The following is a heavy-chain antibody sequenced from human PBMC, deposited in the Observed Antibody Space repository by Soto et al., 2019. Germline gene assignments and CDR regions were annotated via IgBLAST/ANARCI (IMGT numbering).Heavy chain of an antibody. CDR3: AKDLGGDIDY. V-gene: IGHV3-30*18. J-gene: IGHJ4*02. CDR1: GFTFSNYG. Sequence: GGSLRLSCAAPGFTFSNYGMHWVRQAPGKGLEWVAVKSYDGSNKNYADTVKGRFTISRDNSKNTLYLQMNSLRAEDTAVYYCAKDLGGDIDYWGQGT. D-gene: IGHD2-21*01. CDR2: KSYDGSNK.